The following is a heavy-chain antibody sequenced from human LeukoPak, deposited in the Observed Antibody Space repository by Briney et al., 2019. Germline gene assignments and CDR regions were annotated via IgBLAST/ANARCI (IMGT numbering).Heavy chain of an antibody. CDR1: GFTFSSYA. D-gene: IGHD6-13*01. V-gene: IGHV3-23*01. CDR3: AKRPVSSSWYEVGYFDY. Sequence: PGGSLRLSCAASGFTFSSYAMSWVRQAPGKGLEWVSAISGSGGSTYYADSVKGRFTISRDNSKNTLYLQMNSLRAEDTAVYYCAKRPVSSSWYEVGYFDYWGQGTLVTVSS. CDR2: ISGSGGST. J-gene: IGHJ4*02.